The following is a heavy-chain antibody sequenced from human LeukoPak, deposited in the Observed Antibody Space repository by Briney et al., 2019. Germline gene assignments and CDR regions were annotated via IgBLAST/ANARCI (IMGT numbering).Heavy chain of an antibody. Sequence: GGSLRLSCAASGFTFSSYSMKWVRQAPGKGLEWVSSISSSSSYIYYADSVKGRFTISRDNAKNSLYLQMNSLRAEDTAVYYCARELDKDDFWSGYYFFYYYGMDVWGQGTPVTVSS. CDR3: ARELDKDDFWSGYYFFYYYGMDV. CDR1: GFTFSSYS. V-gene: IGHV3-21*01. CDR2: ISSSSSYI. J-gene: IGHJ6*02. D-gene: IGHD3-3*01.